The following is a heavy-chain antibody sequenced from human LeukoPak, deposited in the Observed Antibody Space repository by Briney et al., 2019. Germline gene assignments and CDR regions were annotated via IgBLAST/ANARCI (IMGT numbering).Heavy chain of an antibody. CDR2: ISGSGGST. V-gene: IGHV3-23*01. D-gene: IGHD4-17*01. Sequence: PGGSLRLSCAASGFTFSSYAMSWVRQAPGKGLEWVSAISGSGGSTYYADSVEGRFTISRDNSKNTLYLQMNSLRAEDTAVYYCAKYLRATVTTRDAFDIWGQGTMVTVSS. CDR3: AKYLRATVTTRDAFDI. J-gene: IGHJ3*02. CDR1: GFTFSSYA.